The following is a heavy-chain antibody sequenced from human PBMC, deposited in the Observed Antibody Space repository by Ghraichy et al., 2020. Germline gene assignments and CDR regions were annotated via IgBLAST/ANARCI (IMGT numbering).Heavy chain of an antibody. Sequence: ASVKVSCKASGYTFTGYYMHWVRQAPGQGLEWMGWINPNSGGTNYAQKFQGRVTMTRDTSISTAYMELSRLRSDDTAVYYCARPTVTIDGMDVWGQGTTVTVSS. CDR3: ARPTVTIDGMDV. CDR1: GYTFTGYY. J-gene: IGHJ6*02. D-gene: IGHD4-17*01. V-gene: IGHV1-2*02. CDR2: INPNSGGT.